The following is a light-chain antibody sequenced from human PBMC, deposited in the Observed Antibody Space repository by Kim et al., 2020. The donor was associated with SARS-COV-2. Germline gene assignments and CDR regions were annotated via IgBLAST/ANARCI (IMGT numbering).Light chain of an antibody. CDR2: DNN. Sequence: QSVLTQPPSVSAAPGQKVTISCPRSSCNIGNNYVSWYQQLPGTAPNPLIYDNNKRPSGIPDRFSGSKYGSSTTLGITGRQPEDEDDDYYGTSDSSLSDGVFGGGTKLTVL. CDR3: GTSDSSLSDGV. J-gene: IGLJ3*02. V-gene: IGLV1-51*01. CDR1: SCNIGNNY.